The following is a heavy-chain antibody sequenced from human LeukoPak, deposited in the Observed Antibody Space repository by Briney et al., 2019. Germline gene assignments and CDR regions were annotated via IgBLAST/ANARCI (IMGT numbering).Heavy chain of an antibody. CDR2: IYYTGNT. J-gene: IGHJ4*02. CDR1: GGSISSSSYY. V-gene: IGHV4-39*01. Sequence: SETLSLTCTVSGGSISSSSYYWGWIRQPPGKGLEWIGSIYYTGNTYYNASLKSRVTISVDTSKNQFSLSLTSVTAADTAVYYCARQTGSGLFILPGGQGTLVTVSS. D-gene: IGHD3/OR15-3a*01. CDR3: ARQTGSGLFILP.